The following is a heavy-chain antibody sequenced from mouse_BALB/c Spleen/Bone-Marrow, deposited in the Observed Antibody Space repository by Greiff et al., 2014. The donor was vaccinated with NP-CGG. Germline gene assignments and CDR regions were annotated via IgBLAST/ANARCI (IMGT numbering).Heavy chain of an antibody. CDR3: ARYDGYFDY. D-gene: IGHD2-3*01. CDR2: INPGSGST. J-gene: IGHJ2*01. CDR1: GYAFTDYL. V-gene: IGHV1-54*01. Sequence: QGQLKESGAELVRPGTSVKGSCKASGYAFTDYLMEGLKQRPGQGLEWIGVINPGSGSTNYNEKFKDKATLTADKSSSTAYMQLSSLTSDDSAVYFCARYDGYFDYWGQGTILTVSS.